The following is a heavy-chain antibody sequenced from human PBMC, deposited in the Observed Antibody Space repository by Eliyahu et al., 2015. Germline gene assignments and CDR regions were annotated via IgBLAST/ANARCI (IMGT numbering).Heavy chain of an antibody. CDR3: ARDLEYYDSSGYYL. Sequence: QVQLVESGGGVVQPGRSLRLSCAASGFTFSSYGMHWVRQAPGKGLGWVAVIWYDGSNKYYADSVKGRFTISRDNSKNTLYLQMNSLRAEDTAVYYCARDLEYYDSSGYYLWGQGTLVTVSS. CDR2: IWYDGSNK. CDR1: GFTFSSYG. D-gene: IGHD3-22*01. J-gene: IGHJ5*02. V-gene: IGHV3-33*01.